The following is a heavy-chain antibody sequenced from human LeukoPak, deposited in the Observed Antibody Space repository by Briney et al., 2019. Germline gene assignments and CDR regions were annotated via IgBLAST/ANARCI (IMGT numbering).Heavy chain of an antibody. CDR3: ASTASLSY. J-gene: IGHJ4*02. V-gene: IGHV3-7*01. Sequence: PGGSLRLSCAASGFSFSSYWMTWVRQAPGKGLEWVANIKQDASEEHYVDSVKGRFTISRDNAKSPLYLQLNSLRVEDTALYFCASTASLSYWGQGTLVTVSS. D-gene: IGHD6-6*01. CDR2: IKQDASEE. CDR1: GFSFSSYW.